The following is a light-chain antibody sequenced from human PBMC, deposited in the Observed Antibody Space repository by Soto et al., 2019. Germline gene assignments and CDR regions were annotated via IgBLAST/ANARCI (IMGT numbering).Light chain of an antibody. CDR2: GAS. CDR3: QQHSHWPPWT. J-gene: IGKJ1*01. CDR1: QSVTGSQ. V-gene: IGKV3D-20*02. Sequence: EIVLTQSPGTLSLSSGERATLSCRASQSVTGSQIAWYQQKPGQAPRLLIYGASSRATGIPDRFSGSGSGTDFTLTISSLEPEDFAVYYCQQHSHWPPWTFGQGTRVEIQ.